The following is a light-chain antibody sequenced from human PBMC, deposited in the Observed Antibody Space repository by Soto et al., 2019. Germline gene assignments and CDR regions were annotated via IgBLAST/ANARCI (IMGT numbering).Light chain of an antibody. Sequence: DIQMTQSPSSLSPSVGDRVTITCRASQDIRRYLSWYQQKTGTAPKFLIYSASGLHSGVPSRFSGSGSGTDFTLTISRLQPEDFATYYCLQSYNSPWTFGQGTKVEIK. V-gene: IGKV1-39*01. J-gene: IGKJ1*01. CDR3: LQSYNSPWT. CDR2: SAS. CDR1: QDIRRY.